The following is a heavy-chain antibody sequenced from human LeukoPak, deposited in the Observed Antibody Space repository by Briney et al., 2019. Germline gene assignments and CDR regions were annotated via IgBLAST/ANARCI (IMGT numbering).Heavy chain of an antibody. CDR2: ISAYNGNT. J-gene: IGHJ4*02. CDR3: ARSPGGNARTWLDY. CDR1: GYIFTSYG. D-gene: IGHD4-23*01. V-gene: IGHV1-18*01. Sequence: ASVKVSCKASGYIFTSYGISWVRQAPGQGLEWMGWISAYNGNTNYAQKLQGRVTMTTDTSTSTAYMELSSLRSDDTAVYYCARSPGGNARTWLDYWGQGTLVTVSS.